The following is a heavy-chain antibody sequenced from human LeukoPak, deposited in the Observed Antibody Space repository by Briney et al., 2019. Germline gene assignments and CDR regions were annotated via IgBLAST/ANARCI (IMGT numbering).Heavy chain of an antibody. J-gene: IGHJ4*02. Sequence: PGGSLRLSCAASGFTFSSYEMNWVRQAPGKGLEWVSYISSSGSTIYYADSVKGRFTISRDNSKNTLYLQMTSLRAEDTAVYYCAKETYYYDSSGYSDYWGQGTLVTVSS. CDR2: ISSSGSTI. CDR1: GFTFSSYE. D-gene: IGHD3-22*01. V-gene: IGHV3-48*03. CDR3: AKETYYYDSSGYSDY.